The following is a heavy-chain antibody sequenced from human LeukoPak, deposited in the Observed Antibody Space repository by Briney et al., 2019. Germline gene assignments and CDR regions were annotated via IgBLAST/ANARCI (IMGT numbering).Heavy chain of an antibody. D-gene: IGHD6-19*01. Sequence: SETLSLTCTVSGGSISSYYWSWIRQPPGKGLEWIGYIYYSGSTNYNPSLKSRVTISVDTSKNQFSLKLSSVTAADTVVYYCARAFGKQWLDYWGQGTLVTVSS. CDR2: IYYSGST. V-gene: IGHV4-59*01. J-gene: IGHJ4*02. CDR1: GGSISSYY. CDR3: ARAFGKQWLDY.